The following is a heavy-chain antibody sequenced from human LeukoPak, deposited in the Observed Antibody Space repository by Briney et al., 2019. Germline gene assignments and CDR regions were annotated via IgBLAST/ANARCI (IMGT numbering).Heavy chain of an antibody. V-gene: IGHV1-2*02. Sequence: EASVKVSCKASGYTFTSYGISWVRQAPGQGLEWMGWINPNSGGTKYAQKFQHRVTITRDTSISTAYMELSRLRSDDTAVYYCAMGVGAPEDLAVAADFDYWGQGTLVTVSS. CDR3: AMGVGAPEDLAVAADFDY. CDR2: INPNSGGT. CDR1: GYTFTSYG. D-gene: IGHD6-19*01. J-gene: IGHJ4*02.